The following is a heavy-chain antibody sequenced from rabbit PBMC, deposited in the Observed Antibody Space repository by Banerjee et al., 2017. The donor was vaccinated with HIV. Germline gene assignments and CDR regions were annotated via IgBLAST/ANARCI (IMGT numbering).Heavy chain of an antibody. CDR3: ARVTGSVWGVGFGL. D-gene: IGHD4-1*01. V-gene: IGHV1S45*01. J-gene: IGHJ4*01. CDR1: GFSFSNKYV. Sequence: QEQLEESGGDLVKPEGSLTLTCTASGFSFSNKYVMCWVRQAPGKGLEWIACINTSSGNIVYATWAKGRFTISKTSWTTVTLQMTSLTAADTATYFCARVTGSVWGVGFGLWGPGTLVTVS. CDR2: INTSSGNI.